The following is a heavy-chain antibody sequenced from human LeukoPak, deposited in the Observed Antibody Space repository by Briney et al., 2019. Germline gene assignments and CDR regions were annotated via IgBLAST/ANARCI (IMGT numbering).Heavy chain of an antibody. Sequence: GGSLTLSCAASGFTFSSYGMYWVRQAPGKGLVWVAAIWYDGSSKYYADSVKGRFTISRDNSRDTLYLQMNSLRAEDTAVYYCAREDGGAAGGRYDDNGMDVWGQGTTVTVSS. V-gene: IGHV3-33*07. D-gene: IGHD6-13*01. CDR2: IWYDGSSK. J-gene: IGHJ6*02. CDR3: AREDGGAAGGRYDDNGMDV. CDR1: GFTFSSYG.